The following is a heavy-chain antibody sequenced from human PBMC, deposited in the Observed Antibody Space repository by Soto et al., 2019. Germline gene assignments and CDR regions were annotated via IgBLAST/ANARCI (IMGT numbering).Heavy chain of an antibody. J-gene: IGHJ3*02. CDR3: VKSARRSSYPI. Sequence: GGSLRLSCSASGFTFSSSAMHWVRQAPGRGLEYVSAINSNGDDTYYADSVKGRFTISRDNSKNTLYLQMSSLRTDDTAVYYCVKSARRSSYPIWGQGTMVTVSS. V-gene: IGHV3-64D*08. CDR1: GFTFSSSA. D-gene: IGHD5-18*01. CDR2: INSNGDDT.